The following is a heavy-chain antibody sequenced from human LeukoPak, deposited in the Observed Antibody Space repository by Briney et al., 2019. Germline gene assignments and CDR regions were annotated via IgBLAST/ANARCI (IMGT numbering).Heavy chain of an antibody. J-gene: IGHJ6*03. V-gene: IGHV3-23*01. CDR3: ARDPYSGTYSDYYYYYMDV. CDR1: GFTFSSYA. Sequence: GGSLRLSCAASGFTFSSYAMSWVRQAPGKGLEWISAISGSGGSTYYADSVKGRFTISRDNAKNSLFLQLNSLRAEDTAVYYCARDPYSGTYSDYYYYYMDVWGKGTTVTVSS. CDR2: ISGSGGST. D-gene: IGHD1-26*01.